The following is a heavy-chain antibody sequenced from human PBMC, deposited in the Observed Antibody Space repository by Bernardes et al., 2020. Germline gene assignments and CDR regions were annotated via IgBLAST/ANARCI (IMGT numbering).Heavy chain of an antibody. J-gene: IGHJ6*02. D-gene: IGHD6-13*01. Sequence: ASEKVSCKVSGYTLTELSMHWVRQDPGKGLEWMGGFDPEDCETIYAQKFQCRVTMTEDTSTDTAYMEVSSLRSEDTAVYYCATEGTGGAAAPYYGMDVWGQGTTVTVSS. CDR2: FDPEDCET. CDR3: ATEGTGGAAAPYYGMDV. V-gene: IGHV1-24*01. CDR1: GYTLTELS.